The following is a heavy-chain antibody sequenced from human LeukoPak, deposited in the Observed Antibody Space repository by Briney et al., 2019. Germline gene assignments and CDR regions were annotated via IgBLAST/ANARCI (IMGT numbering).Heavy chain of an antibody. Sequence: PGGSLRLSCAASGLTFSTYVMNWFRQAPGKGLEWVSTISVGAEYIFYADSVKGRFTISRDDSNNALYLQMHSLRAEDTALYYCASGPPFLKYFEYWGQGTLVTVSS. V-gene: IGHV3-23*01. CDR3: ASGPPFLKYFEY. J-gene: IGHJ4*02. CDR1: GLTFSTYV. D-gene: IGHD3-3*01. CDR2: ISVGAEYI.